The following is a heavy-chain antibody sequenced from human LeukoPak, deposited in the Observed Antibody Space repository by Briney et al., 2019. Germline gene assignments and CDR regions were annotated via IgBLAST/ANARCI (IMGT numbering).Heavy chain of an antibody. J-gene: IGHJ4*02. Sequence: GESLKISCEGSGYSFPSYWIGWVRQMPGKGLGCMGIIHPGDSETRYSPSFQGQVTISDDKSISTAYLQWSGLKASDTAMYYCARRLGATQPYFDFWGQGALVSVSS. V-gene: IGHV5-51*01. CDR3: ARRLGATQPYFDF. CDR2: IHPGDSET. CDR1: GYSFPSYW. D-gene: IGHD1-26*01.